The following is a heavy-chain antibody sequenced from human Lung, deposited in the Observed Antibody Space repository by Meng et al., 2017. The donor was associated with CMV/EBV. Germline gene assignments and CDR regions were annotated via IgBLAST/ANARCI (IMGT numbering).Heavy chain of an antibody. CDR3: ARVDCSSTSCYLLDGWFDP. D-gene: IGHD2-2*01. J-gene: IGHJ5*02. CDR1: GYTFTGYY. Sequence: SVXVSXXASGYTFTGYYTHWVRQAPGQGLEWMGWINPNSGGTNYAQKFQGRVTMTRDTSISTAYMELSRLRSDDTAVYYCARVDCSSTSCYLLDGWFDPWGQGTLVTVSS. CDR2: INPNSGGT. V-gene: IGHV1-2*02.